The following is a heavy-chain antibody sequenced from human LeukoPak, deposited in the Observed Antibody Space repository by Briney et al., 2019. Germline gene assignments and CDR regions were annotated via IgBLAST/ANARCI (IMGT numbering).Heavy chain of an antibody. D-gene: IGHD6-19*01. Sequence: SETLSLTCTVSGGSIRSYYWSWIRQPPGKGLEWIGYIYYSGSTNYNPSLKSRVTISVDTSKNQFSLKLSSVTAADTAVYYCARHGPIAMAGIDFDYWGQGTLVTVSS. J-gene: IGHJ4*02. CDR3: ARHGPIAMAGIDFDY. CDR1: GGSIRSYY. V-gene: IGHV4-59*08. CDR2: IYYSGST.